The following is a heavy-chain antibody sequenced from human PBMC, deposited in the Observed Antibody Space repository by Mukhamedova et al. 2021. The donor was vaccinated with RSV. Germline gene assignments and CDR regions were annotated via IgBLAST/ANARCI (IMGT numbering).Heavy chain of an antibody. D-gene: IGHD2-15*01. CDR2: LYYRGST. V-gene: IGHV4-59*01. CDR3: ARSGGGHYEVYYYGMDV. Sequence: GLEWIGYLYYRGSTNYNPSLKSRVTISLDTSKNQFSLRLNSVTAADTAVYHCARSGGGHYEVYYYGMDVWGHGTTVTVSS. J-gene: IGHJ6*02.